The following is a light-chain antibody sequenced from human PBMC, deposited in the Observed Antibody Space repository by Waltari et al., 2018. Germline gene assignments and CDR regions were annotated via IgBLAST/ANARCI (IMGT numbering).Light chain of an antibody. CDR3: SSYTSSSTWV. CDR2: EVS. J-gene: IGLJ2*01. CDR1: HSYVAIFGR. Sequence: QSALTQPPSVSGSPGQSVLISCTGAHSYVAIFGRFSWYHQSPGTAPRLLIYEVSNRPSGVPDRFSGSKSGNTASLTISGLQAEDEADYYCSSYTSSSTWVFGGGTKLTVL. V-gene: IGLV2-18*02.